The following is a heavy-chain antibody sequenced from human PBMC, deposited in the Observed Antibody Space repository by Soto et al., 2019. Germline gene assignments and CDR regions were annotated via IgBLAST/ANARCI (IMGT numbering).Heavy chain of an antibody. CDR1: GYTFTAYY. CDR2: INPNSGGT. J-gene: IGHJ4*02. CDR3: ARSYDILTGYVDY. Sequence: GASVKVSCKASGYTFTAYYMRWVRQAPGQGLEWMGWINPNSGGTNYAQKFQGWVTMTRDTSISTAYMELSRLRSDDTAVYYCARSYDILTGYVDYWGQGTLVTVSS. D-gene: IGHD3-9*01. V-gene: IGHV1-2*04.